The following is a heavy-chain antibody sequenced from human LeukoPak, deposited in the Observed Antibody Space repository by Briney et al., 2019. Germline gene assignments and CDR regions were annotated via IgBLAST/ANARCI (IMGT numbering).Heavy chain of an antibody. V-gene: IGHV3-49*04. CDR1: GFTFGDYG. Sequence: GGSLRLSCTTSGFTFGDYGMSWVRQAPGKGLEWVGFIRSKTYGGTTEYAASVKGRFIISRDDSKSIAYLQMNSLKTEDTAVYYCSGSFGELTFFDYWGQGTLVTVSS. CDR2: IRSKTYGGTT. D-gene: IGHD3-10*01. CDR3: SGSFGELTFFDY. J-gene: IGHJ4*02.